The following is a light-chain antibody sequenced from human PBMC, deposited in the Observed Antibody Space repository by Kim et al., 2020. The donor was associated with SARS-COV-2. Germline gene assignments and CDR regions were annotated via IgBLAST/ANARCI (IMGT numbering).Light chain of an antibody. Sequence: QLVLTQSPSASASLGASVKLTCTLSSGHSSYAIAWHQQQPEKGPRYMMKLNSDGSHSKGDGIPDRFSGSNSGAERYLTISSLQSEDEADYYCQTWGTGIIGVFGGGTKLTVL. V-gene: IGLV4-69*01. CDR1: SGHSSYA. J-gene: IGLJ3*02. CDR2: LNSDGSH. CDR3: QTWGTGIIGV.